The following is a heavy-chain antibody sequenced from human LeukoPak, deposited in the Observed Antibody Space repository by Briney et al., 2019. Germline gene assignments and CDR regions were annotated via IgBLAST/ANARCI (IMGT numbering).Heavy chain of an antibody. CDR3: ARATRLGYCSSTSCYYFDY. CDR1: NYSISTDYS. D-gene: IGHD2-2*01. J-gene: IGHJ4*02. Sequence: SETLSLTCSVSNYSISTDYSWSWIRQSPGKGLEWIGYIYYSDSTYYNPSLKSRVTISVDTSKNQFSLKLNSVTAADTAVYYCARATRLGYCSSTSCYYFDYWGQGTLVTVSS. V-gene: IGHV4-30-4*07. CDR2: IYYSDST.